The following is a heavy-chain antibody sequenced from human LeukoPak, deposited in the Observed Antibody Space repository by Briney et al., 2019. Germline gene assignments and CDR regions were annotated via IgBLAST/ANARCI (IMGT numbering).Heavy chain of an antibody. Sequence: GSSVKVSCKASGGTLSSYAISWVRQAPGQGLEWMGRIIPILDIANYAQKFQGRVTITADKSTSTAYMELRSLRSDDTAVYYCARGAIVVVPGGNDAYDFWGQGTMVTVSP. D-gene: IGHD2-2*01. V-gene: IGHV1-69*04. CDR3: ARGAIVVVPGGNDAYDF. CDR2: IIPILDIA. CDR1: GGTLSSYA. J-gene: IGHJ3*01.